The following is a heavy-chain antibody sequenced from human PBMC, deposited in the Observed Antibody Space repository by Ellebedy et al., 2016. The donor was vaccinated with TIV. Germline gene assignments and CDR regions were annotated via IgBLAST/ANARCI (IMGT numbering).Heavy chain of an antibody. V-gene: IGHV3-48*02. J-gene: IGHJ4*02. D-gene: IGHD3-22*01. CDR2: ISSGSSTI. CDR1: GFSFSNYN. CDR3: AKGRGRGSDSSAPRYYFDY. Sequence: GESLKISCAASGFSFSNYNMNWVRQAPGKGLEWVSCISSGSSTIYYADSVKGRFTISRDNAKNSLYLQMNSLRDEDTAVYYCAKGRGRGSDSSAPRYYFDYWGLGTLVTVSS.